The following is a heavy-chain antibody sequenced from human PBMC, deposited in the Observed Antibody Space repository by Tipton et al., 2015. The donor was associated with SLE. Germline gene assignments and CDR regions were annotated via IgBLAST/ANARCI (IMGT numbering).Heavy chain of an antibody. CDR1: GGSFSGYY. Sequence: TLSLTCAVYGGSFSGYYWSWIRHPPGKGLEWIGEINHSGSTNYNPSLKSRVTISVDTSKNQFSLKLSSVTAADTAVYYCARELGMVTFDIWGQGTMVTVSS. V-gene: IGHV4-34*01. CDR2: INHSGST. CDR3: ARELGMVTFDI. D-gene: IGHD7-27*01. J-gene: IGHJ3*02.